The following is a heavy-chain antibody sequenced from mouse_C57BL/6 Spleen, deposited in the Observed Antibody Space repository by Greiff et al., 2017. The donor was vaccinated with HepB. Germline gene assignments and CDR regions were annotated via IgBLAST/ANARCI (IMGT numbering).Heavy chain of an antibody. Sequence: EVQLVESGGGLVKPGGSLKLSCAASGFTFSSYAMSWVRQTPEKRLEWVATISDGGSYTYYPDNVKGRFTISRDNAKNNLYLQMSLLKSEDTAMYYCARAYDGYYDYAMDYWGQGTSVTVSS. V-gene: IGHV5-4*01. CDR1: GFTFSSYA. D-gene: IGHD2-3*01. J-gene: IGHJ4*01. CDR2: ISDGGSYT. CDR3: ARAYDGYYDYAMDY.